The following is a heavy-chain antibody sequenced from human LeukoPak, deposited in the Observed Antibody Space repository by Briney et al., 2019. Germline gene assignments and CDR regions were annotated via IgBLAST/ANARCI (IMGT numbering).Heavy chain of an antibody. V-gene: IGHV3-53*01. CDR1: GFTVSNNY. CDR2: IYSGGST. CDR3: ARGGWPGPLDFDY. Sequence: PGGSLRLSCAASGFTVSNNYMSWVRQAPGKGLEWVSVIYSGGSTYYADSVKGRFTISRDNSKNTLYLQMNSLRAEDTAVYYCARGGWPGPLDFDYWGQGTLVTVSS. D-gene: IGHD6-19*01. J-gene: IGHJ4*02.